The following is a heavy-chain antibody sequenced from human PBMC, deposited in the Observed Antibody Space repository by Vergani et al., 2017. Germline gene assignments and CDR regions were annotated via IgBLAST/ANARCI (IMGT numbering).Heavy chain of an antibody. CDR1: GAPISYWC. Sequence: QVQMQESGPGLVKTSETLSLTCSASGAPISYWCWSWLRQPAGKGLEWIGRLCPSGSTNYKPSLKSRVTMSIDTSKNQFSLKLSSVTAADTAVYYCARDGTMVRGVIPLDYWGQGTLVTVSS. CDR3: ARDGTMVRGVIPLDY. V-gene: IGHV4-4*07. J-gene: IGHJ4*02. CDR2: LCPSGST. D-gene: IGHD3-10*01.